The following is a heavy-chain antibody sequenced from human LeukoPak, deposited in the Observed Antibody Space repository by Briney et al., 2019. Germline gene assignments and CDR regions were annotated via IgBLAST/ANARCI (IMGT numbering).Heavy chain of an antibody. CDR1: GFTFSSYA. V-gene: IGHV3-23*01. CDR2: IAGSGRHT. D-gene: IGHD3-22*01. J-gene: IGHJ2*01. Sequence: GGSLRLSCAASGFTFSSYAMSWARQAPGKGLEWVSSIAGSGRHTYYADSVKGRFTISRDNSKNTLYLQMNSLRAEDTAVYYCARNPYDSSGYKAPYWHFDLWGRGTLVTVSS. CDR3: ARNPYDSSGYKAPYWHFDL.